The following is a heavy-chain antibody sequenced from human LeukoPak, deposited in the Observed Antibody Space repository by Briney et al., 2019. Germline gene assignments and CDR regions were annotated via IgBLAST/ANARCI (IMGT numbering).Heavy chain of an antibody. CDR2: IYYSGST. D-gene: IGHD3-10*01. J-gene: IGHJ4*02. CDR3: AREVEVRGVFDY. Sequence: PSETLSLTCTVSGGSISSGGYYWSWIRQHPGKGLEWIGYIYYSGSTYYNPSLKSRVTISVDTSKNQFSLKLSSVTAADTAVYYCAREVEVRGVFDYWGQGTLVTVSS. V-gene: IGHV4-31*03. CDR1: GGSISSGGYY.